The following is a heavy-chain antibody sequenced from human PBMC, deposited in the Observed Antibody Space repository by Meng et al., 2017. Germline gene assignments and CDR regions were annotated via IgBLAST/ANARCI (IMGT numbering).Heavy chain of an antibody. CDR2: INQDGSAK. J-gene: IGHJ4*02. CDR1: GFTFSQYW. CDR3: ARWQTGYSGHGIDY. D-gene: IGHD5-12*01. Sequence: GGSLRLACAASGFTFSQYWMTWVRQAPGKGLEWVANINQDGSAKSYVDSVKGRFTISRDNAKNSLYLQMNSLRAEDTAVYYCARWQTGYSGHGIDYWGQGTLVTVSS. V-gene: IGHV3-7*01.